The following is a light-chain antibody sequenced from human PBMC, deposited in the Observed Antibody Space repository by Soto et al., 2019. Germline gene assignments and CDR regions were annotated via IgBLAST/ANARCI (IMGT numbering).Light chain of an antibody. J-gene: IGLJ2*01. CDR2: LNSDGSH. CDR1: SGHSNYA. CDR3: QTWGTGIGG. V-gene: IGLV4-69*01. Sequence: QSVLTQSPSASASLGASVKLTCTLSSGHSNYAIARHQQQPVKGPRYLMKLNSDGSHRKWDGIPERFSGSSSGAERYLTISSLQSEDEAQYYCQTWGTGIGGFGGGTQLTVL.